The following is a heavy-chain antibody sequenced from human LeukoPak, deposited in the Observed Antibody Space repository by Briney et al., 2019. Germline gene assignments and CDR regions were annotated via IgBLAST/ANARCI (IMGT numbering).Heavy chain of an antibody. J-gene: IGHJ4*02. Sequence: GGSLRLSCAASGFTFSSYSMNWVRQAPGKGLEWVSAISSGSNYIYYADLVKGRFTISRDNAKNSLYLQMNSLRAEDTAVYYCARDGHQWLVHDYWGQGTLVTVSS. CDR1: GFTFSSYS. V-gene: IGHV3-21*01. CDR3: ARDGHQWLVHDY. D-gene: IGHD6-19*01. CDR2: ISSGSNYI.